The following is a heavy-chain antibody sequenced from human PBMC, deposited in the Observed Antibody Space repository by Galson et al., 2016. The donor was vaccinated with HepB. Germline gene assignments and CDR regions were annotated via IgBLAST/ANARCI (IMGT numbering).Heavy chain of an antibody. Sequence: SLRLSCAASGFTFSNYGMSWVRQAPGKGLEWVSHISGSGGVTYYADSVKGRFTISRDDSQNTLYLQMNSLRAEDTAVYYCARQAFTNWNPFDYWGQGTLVTVSS. CDR3: ARQAFTNWNPFDY. CDR1: GFTFSNYG. CDR2: ISGSGGVT. V-gene: IGHV3-23*01. D-gene: IGHD1-1*01. J-gene: IGHJ4*02.